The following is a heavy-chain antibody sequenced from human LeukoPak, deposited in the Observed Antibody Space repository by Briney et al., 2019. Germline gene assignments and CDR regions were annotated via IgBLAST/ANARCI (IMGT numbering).Heavy chain of an antibody. J-gene: IGHJ3*02. Sequence: PSETLSLTCAVYGGSFSGYYWSWIRQPPGKGLEWIGEINHSGSTNYNPSLKSRVTISVDTSKNQFSLKLSSVTAADTAVYYCARGGRAIWMVPSSDAFDIWGQGTMVTVSS. CDR3: ARGGRAIWMVPSSDAFDI. V-gene: IGHV4-34*01. CDR1: GGSFSGYY. CDR2: INHSGST. D-gene: IGHD4/OR15-4a*01.